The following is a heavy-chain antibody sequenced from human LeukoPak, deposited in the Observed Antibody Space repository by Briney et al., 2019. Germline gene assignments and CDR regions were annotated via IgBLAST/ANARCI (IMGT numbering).Heavy chain of an antibody. V-gene: IGHV3-30*18. CDR1: GFTFSSYW. J-gene: IGHJ4*02. Sequence: XXSLRLSCAASGFTFSSYWMSWVRQAPGRGLEWVAVISYDGNNKYYADSVKGRFTISRDNSKNTLFLQMNSLRAEDTAVYYCAKGVDYCSGGSCPADYWGPGTLVTVSS. CDR2: ISYDGNNK. CDR3: AKGVDYCSGGSCPADY. D-gene: IGHD2-15*01.